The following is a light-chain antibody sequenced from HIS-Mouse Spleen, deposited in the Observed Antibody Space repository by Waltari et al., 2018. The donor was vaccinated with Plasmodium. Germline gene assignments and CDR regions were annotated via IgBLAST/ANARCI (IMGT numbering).Light chain of an antibody. V-gene: IGLV3-10*01. CDR1: ALPKKY. J-gene: IGLJ3*02. Sequence: SYELTQPPSVSVSPGQTARITCSGDALPKKYAYWYQHKSGQAPVLVIYEDIKRPSGIPERFSVSSSGTMATLTISGAQVEDEADYYCYSTDSSGNHRVFGGGTKLTVL. CDR2: EDI. CDR3: YSTDSSGNHRV.